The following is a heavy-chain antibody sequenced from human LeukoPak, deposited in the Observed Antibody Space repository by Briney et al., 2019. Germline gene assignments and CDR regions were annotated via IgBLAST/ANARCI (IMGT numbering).Heavy chain of an antibody. V-gene: IGHV4-39*01. CDR3: ARHVWVYNLLMYYFDY. CDR2: IYYSGST. D-gene: IGHD5-24*01. CDR1: GGSISSSSYY. J-gene: IGHJ4*02. Sequence: TPSETLSLTCTVSGGSISSSSYYWGWIRQPPGKGLEWIGSIYYSGSTYYNPSLKSRVTISVDTSKNQFSLKLSSVTVADTAVYYCARHVWVYNLLMYYFDYWDQGTLVTVSS.